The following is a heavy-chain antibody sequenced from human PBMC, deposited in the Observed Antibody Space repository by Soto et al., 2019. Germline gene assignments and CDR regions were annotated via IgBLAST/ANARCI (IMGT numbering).Heavy chain of an antibody. J-gene: IGHJ4*02. CDR1: GASISNTAW. CDR3: AIPGAGDFDY. D-gene: IGHD6-13*01. CDR2: IYHSGTT. V-gene: IGHV4-4*02. Sequence: LSLTCAVSGASISNTAWWSWVRQPPGKGLEWIGEIYHSGTTNCDPSPKSRVTISLDKSKSQFSLKLTSVTAADTAVYYCAIPGAGDFDYWGQGTLVTVSS.